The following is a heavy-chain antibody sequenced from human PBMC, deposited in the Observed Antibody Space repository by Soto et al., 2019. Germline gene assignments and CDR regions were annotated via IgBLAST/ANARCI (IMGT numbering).Heavy chain of an antibody. CDR2: FSAGRRA. CDR3: AKESMPEHYGDTLFDY. Sequence: EVQLLESGGGLVQPGGSLRLSCEASGLSFSNYALSWVRQSPGTGLEWVSTFSAGRRAYYADSVKARFTIAKDTSKNTWRLQASSLRAEDTAVYYCAKESMPEHYGDTLFDYWGQGTRVTVSS. V-gene: IGHV3-23*01. D-gene: IGHD4-17*01. J-gene: IGHJ4*02. CDR1: GLSFSNYA.